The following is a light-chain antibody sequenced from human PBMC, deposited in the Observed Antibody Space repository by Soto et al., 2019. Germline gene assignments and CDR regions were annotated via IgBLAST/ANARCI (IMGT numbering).Light chain of an antibody. CDR3: PSYDSSLNGVI. CDR1: SSNIGAGYD. J-gene: IGLJ2*01. V-gene: IGLV1-40*01. Sequence: QSVLTQPPSVSGAPGQRVTISSTGSSSNIGAGYDVHWYQQLPGTAPKLLIYGNSNRPSGVPDRFSGSKSGTSASLAITGLQAEDEADYYCPSYDSSLNGVIFGGGTKLTVL. CDR2: GNS.